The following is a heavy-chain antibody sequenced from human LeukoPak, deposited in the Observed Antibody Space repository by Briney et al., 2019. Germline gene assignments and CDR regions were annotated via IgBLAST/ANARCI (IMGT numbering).Heavy chain of an antibody. D-gene: IGHD6-19*01. CDR3: ARYSSGWPGGAFDI. CDR2: IIPIFGTA. CDR1: GGIFSSYA. J-gene: IGHJ3*02. V-gene: IGHV1-69*05. Sequence: ASVKVSCKASGGIFSSYAISWVRQAPGQGLEWMGGIIPIFGTANYAQKFQGRVTITTDESTSTAYMELSSLRSEDTAVYYCARYSSGWPGGAFDIWGQGTMVTVSS.